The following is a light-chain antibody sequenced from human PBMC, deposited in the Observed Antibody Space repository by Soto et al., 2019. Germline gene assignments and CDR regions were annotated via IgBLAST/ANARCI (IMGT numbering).Light chain of an antibody. Sequence: EMVLTQSPGTLSLSPGERATLSCRASQSVTSNYLAWYQQKPGQAPRLLIYAASRRAPGIPDRFSASGSGTDFTLTISRLEPEDFAVYFCQQYGTSPLWTFGQGTKVDI. CDR3: QQYGTSPLWT. J-gene: IGKJ1*01. V-gene: IGKV3-20*01. CDR2: AAS. CDR1: QSVTSNY.